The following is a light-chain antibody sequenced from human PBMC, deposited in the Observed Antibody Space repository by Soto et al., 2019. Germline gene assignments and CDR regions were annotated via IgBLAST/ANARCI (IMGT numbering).Light chain of an antibody. J-gene: IGLJ1*01. Sequence: QSALTQPPSASGSLGQSVTISCTGTSSDIGGYNYVSWYQQHPGKAPKLMIYDVRKRPSGVPDRFSGSKSGNTASLTISGLQAEDEADYYCSSYTSSSTLCVFGTATRSPS. V-gene: IGLV2-8*01. CDR1: SSDIGGYNY. CDR2: DVR. CDR3: SSYTSSSTLCV.